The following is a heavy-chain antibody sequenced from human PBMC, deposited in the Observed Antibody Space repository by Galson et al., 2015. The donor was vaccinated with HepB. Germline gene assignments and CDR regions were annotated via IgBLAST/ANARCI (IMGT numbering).Heavy chain of an antibody. CDR2: ISGSGGST. CDR1: GFTFSSYA. D-gene: IGHD2-8*02. Sequence: SLRLSCAASGFTFSSYAMSWVRQAPGKGLEWVSAISGSGGSTYYADSVKGRFTISRDNSKNTLYLQMNSLRAEDTAVYYCAKDADIVLVVDEGGDYWGQGTLVTVSS. V-gene: IGHV3-23*01. J-gene: IGHJ4*02. CDR3: AKDADIVLVVDEGGDY.